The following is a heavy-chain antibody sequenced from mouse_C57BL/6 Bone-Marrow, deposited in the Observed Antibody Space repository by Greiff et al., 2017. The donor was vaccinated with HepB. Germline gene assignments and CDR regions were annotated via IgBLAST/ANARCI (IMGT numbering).Heavy chain of an antibody. CDR2: IYPGDGDT. J-gene: IGHJ2*01. CDR3: AVYGNYYY. Sequence: QVQLQQSGPELVKPGASVKISCKASGYAFSSSWMNWVKQRPGKGLEWIGRIYPGDGDTNYNGKFKGKDTLTADKSSSKAYMQLSSLTSEDSAVYFCAVYGNYYYWGQGTTLTVSS. D-gene: IGHD2-1*01. V-gene: IGHV1-82*01. CDR1: GYAFSSSW.